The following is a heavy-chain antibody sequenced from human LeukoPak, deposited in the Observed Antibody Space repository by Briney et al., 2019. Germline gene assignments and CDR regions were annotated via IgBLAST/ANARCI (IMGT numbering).Heavy chain of an antibody. CDR2: IKQDRSEK. D-gene: IGHD3-3*01. CDR1: GFTFTNYW. CDR3: ARLREIPVFGVVTKSTSYFGY. V-gene: IGHV3-7*01. Sequence: GGSLRLSCAASGFTFTNYWMSWVRQAPGKGLELVANIKQDRSEKYYVDSVKGRFTISRDNAKNSLYLQMNSLRAEDMAVYYCARLREIPVFGVVTKSTSYFGYWGQGTLVTVSS. J-gene: IGHJ4*02.